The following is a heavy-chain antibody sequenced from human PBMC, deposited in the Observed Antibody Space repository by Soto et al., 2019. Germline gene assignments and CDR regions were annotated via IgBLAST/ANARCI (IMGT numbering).Heavy chain of an antibody. Sequence: QVQLQESGPGLVKPSETLSLTCTVSGGSISSYYWSWIRQPPGKGLEWIGYIYYSGSTNYNPSLKSRVTISVDTSKNQFSLKLSSVTAADTAVYYCARSTSLLIAAAGIDYWGQGTLVTVSS. D-gene: IGHD6-13*01. CDR1: GGSISSYY. V-gene: IGHV4-59*01. J-gene: IGHJ4*02. CDR3: ARSTSLLIAAAGIDY. CDR2: IYYSGST.